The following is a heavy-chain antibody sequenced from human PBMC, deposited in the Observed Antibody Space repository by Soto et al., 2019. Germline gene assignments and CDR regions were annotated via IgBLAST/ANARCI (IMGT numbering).Heavy chain of an antibody. CDR3: TRGGTRTTYWGLFDS. CDR2: ISGDASST. Sequence: VKVVESGGGLVQPGGSLRLSCAASGFTFSDNWMHWVRQPPGKGPLWVSRISGDASSTSYADSVKGRFTISRDSAKINVYLQMASLRVEDTAVYYCTRGGTRTTYWGLFDSWGQGTLVTVSS. D-gene: IGHD7-27*01. V-gene: IGHV3-74*01. CDR1: GFTFSDNW. J-gene: IGHJ4*02.